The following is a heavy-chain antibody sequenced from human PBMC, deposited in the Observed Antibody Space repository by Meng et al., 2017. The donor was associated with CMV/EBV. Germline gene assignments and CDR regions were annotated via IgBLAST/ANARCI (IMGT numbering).Heavy chain of an antibody. J-gene: IGHJ4*02. Sequence: GGSLRLSCAASGFTFDDYAMHWVRQAPGKGLEWVSGISWNSGSIGYADSVKGRFTISRDDSKNTLYLQMNSLKTEDTAVYYCHMMIVQDYWGQGTLVTVSS. CDR3: HMMIVQDY. D-gene: IGHD3-22*01. CDR1: GFTFDDYA. CDR2: ISWNSGSI. V-gene: IGHV3-9*01.